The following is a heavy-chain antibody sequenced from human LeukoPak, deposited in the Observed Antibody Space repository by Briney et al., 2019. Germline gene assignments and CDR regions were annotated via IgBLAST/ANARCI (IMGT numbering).Heavy chain of an antibody. CDR1: GYSISSGYY. V-gene: IGHV4-38-2*02. CDR3: ARTELGGNQDY. J-gene: IGHJ4*02. CDR2: IYHSGST. D-gene: IGHD4-23*01. Sequence: SETLSLTCTVSGYSISSGYYWGWVRQPPGKGLGWIGNIYHSGSTYYNPSLKSRVTISVDTSKNQFSLKLSSVTAADTAVYYCARTELGGNQDYWGQGTLVTVSS.